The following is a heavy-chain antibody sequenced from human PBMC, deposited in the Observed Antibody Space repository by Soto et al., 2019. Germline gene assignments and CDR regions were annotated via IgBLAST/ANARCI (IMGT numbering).Heavy chain of an antibody. CDR2: FDPEDGET. J-gene: IGHJ4*02. V-gene: IGHV1-24*01. CDR1: GYTLTELS. D-gene: IGHD4-17*01. CDR3: ATATRNYGDYEGDY. Sequence: ASVKVSCKVSGYTLTELSMHWVRQAPGKGLEWMGGFDPEDGETIYAQKFQGRVTMTEDTSTDTAYMELSSLRSEDTAVYYCATATRNYGDYEGDYWGQGTLVTVSS.